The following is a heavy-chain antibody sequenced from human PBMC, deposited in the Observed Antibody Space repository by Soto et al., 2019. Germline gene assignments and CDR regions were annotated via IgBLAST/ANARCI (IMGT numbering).Heavy chain of an antibody. D-gene: IGHD6-13*01. CDR2: IYYSGST. Sequence: SSETLSLTCTVSGGSISSGGYYWSWIRQHPGKGLEWIGYIYYSGSTYYNPSLKSRVTISVDTSKNQFSLKLSSVTAAGTAVYYCARDGSWGYSRKYYYMDVWGKGTTVTVSS. V-gene: IGHV4-31*03. CDR3: ARDGSWGYSRKYYYMDV. CDR1: GGSISSGGYY. J-gene: IGHJ6*03.